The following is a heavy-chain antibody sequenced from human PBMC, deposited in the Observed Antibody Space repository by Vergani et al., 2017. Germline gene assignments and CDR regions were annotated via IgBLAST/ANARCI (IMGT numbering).Heavy chain of an antibody. V-gene: IGHV3-15*01. CDR3: TTDHLAVAGRAAFDI. J-gene: IGHJ3*02. Sequence: EVQLVESGGGLVKPGGSLRLSCAASGFTFSNAWMSWVRQAPGKGLELVGRIKSKTDGGTTDYAAPVKGRFTISRDDSKNTLYLQMNSLKTEDTAVYYCTTDHLAVAGRAAFDIWGQGTMVTVSS. CDR2: IKSKTDGGTT. CDR1: GFTFSNAW. D-gene: IGHD6-19*01.